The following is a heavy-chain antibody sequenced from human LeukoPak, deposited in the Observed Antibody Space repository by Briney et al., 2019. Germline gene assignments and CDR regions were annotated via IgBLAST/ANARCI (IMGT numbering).Heavy chain of an antibody. CDR3: ARAYTGSFSGTLEY. D-gene: IGHD1-26*01. J-gene: IGHJ4*02. CDR1: GFTFSDYY. V-gene: IGHV3-11*04. CDR2: ISPSGITT. Sequence: PGGSLRLSCAASGFTFSDYYMTWIRQAPGKGLEWVSYISPSGITTYYTDSVKGRFTTSRDNAKNSLSLQINSLRVEDTAVYYCARAYTGSFSGTLEYWGRGTLVTVSS.